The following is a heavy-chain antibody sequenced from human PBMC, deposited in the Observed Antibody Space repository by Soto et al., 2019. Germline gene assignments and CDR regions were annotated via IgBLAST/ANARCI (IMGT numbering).Heavy chain of an antibody. J-gene: IGHJ6*02. V-gene: IGHV1-18*01. CDR1: GYTFTRSG. Sequence: QVQLVQSGAEVKKPGASVKVSCKASGYTFTRSGISWALQAPGQGPAGMGWISSYNGDTNYAQTFQGRVTMTTDTSTSTAYMELRSLRSDDTAVYYCAREGLAPYYYSGMDIWGQGTPVTVSS. CDR2: ISSYNGDT. CDR3: AREGLAPYYYSGMDI.